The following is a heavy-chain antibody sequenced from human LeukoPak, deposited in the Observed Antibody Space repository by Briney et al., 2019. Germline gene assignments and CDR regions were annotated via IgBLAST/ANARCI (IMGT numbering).Heavy chain of an antibody. J-gene: IGHJ3*02. V-gene: IGHV3-30*02. CDR2: IRYDGSNK. D-gene: IGHD2-8*02. CDR3: AKDVLGISPRVEDAFDI. CDR1: GFTFSSYG. Sequence: GGSLRLSCAASGFTFSSYGMYWVRQAPGKGLEWVAFIRYDGSNKYYADSVKGRFTISRDNSKNTLYLQMNSLRAEDTAVYYCAKDVLGISPRVEDAFDIWGQGTMVTVSS.